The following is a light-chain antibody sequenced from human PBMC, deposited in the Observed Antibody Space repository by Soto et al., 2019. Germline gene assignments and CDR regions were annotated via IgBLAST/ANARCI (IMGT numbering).Light chain of an antibody. CDR1: QDISNY. Sequence: DIQMTQSPSSLSASVGDRVTITCRASQDISNYLAWYQQKPGKVPKLLIYWASTRDSGVPDRFSGSGSGTDFNLTISSLQAEDVAVYYCQQYYGNLITFGQGTRLEIK. CDR2: WAS. CDR3: QQYYGNLIT. V-gene: IGKV1-27*01. J-gene: IGKJ5*01.